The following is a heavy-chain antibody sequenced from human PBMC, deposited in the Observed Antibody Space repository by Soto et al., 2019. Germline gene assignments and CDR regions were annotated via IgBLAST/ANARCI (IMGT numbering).Heavy chain of an antibody. CDR2: ISAYNGNT. V-gene: IGHV1-18*01. J-gene: IGHJ6*02. CDR1: GFTFTSEH. Sequence: SCRSSGFTFTSEHISWVRQAPGQGLEWMGWISAYNGNTNYAQKLQGRVTMTTDTSTSTAYMELRSLRSDDTAVYYCASFIHPASSGMDAWCQGNTLTISS. D-gene: IGHD3-16*01. CDR3: ASFIHPASSGMDA.